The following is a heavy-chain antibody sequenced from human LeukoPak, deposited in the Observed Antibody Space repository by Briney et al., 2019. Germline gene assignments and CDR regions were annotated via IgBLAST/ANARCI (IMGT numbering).Heavy chain of an antibody. V-gene: IGHV4-38-2*02. CDR1: GYSISSGYY. D-gene: IGHD6-13*01. CDR2: IYHSGST. Sequence: PSETLSLTCTVSGYSISSGYYWGWIRQPPGKGLEWIGSIYHSGSTYYNPSLKSRVTISVDTSKNQFSLKLSSVTAADTAVYFCARESEYSSSWYITLGDYYYYYYMDVWGKGTTVTISS. J-gene: IGHJ6*03. CDR3: ARESEYSSSWYITLGDYYYYYYMDV.